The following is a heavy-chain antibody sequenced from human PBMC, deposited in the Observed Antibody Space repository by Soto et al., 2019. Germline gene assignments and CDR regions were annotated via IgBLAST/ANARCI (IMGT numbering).Heavy chain of an antibody. CDR1: GFTFDDYA. Sequence: EVQLVESGGGLVQPGRSLRLSCAASGFTFDDYAMHWVRQAPGKGLEWVSGISWNSGSIGYADSVKGRFTISRDNAKNSLYLQMNSLRSEDTALYYCARGRRVVRGVIRVDWFDPWGQGTLVTVSS. CDR2: ISWNSGSI. V-gene: IGHV3-9*01. J-gene: IGHJ5*02. CDR3: ARGRRVVRGVIRVDWFDP. D-gene: IGHD3-10*01.